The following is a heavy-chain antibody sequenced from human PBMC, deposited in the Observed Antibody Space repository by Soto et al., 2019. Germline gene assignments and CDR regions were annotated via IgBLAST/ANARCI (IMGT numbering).Heavy chain of an antibody. Sequence: SETLSLTCTVSGGSISSGGYYWSWIRQPPGKGLEWIGNIYYSGSTNYNPSLKSRVTISVDTSKNQFSLNLSSVTAADTAVYYCARDGGTRSPYGMDVWGQGTTVTVSS. CDR1: GGSISSGGYY. CDR2: IYYSGST. J-gene: IGHJ6*02. CDR3: ARDGGTRSPYGMDV. V-gene: IGHV4-61*08. D-gene: IGHD2-15*01.